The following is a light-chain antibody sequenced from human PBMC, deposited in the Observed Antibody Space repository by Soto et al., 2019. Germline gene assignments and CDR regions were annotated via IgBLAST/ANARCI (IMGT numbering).Light chain of an antibody. Sequence: EIVLTQSPGTLSLSPGERATLSCRASQSVSSSYLAWYQHKPGQAPRLLIYGASSRATGIPDRFSGSGSGTDFTLTISRLEPEEFAVYYCQQYGSSPHTVGQGTMLEIK. CDR3: QQYGSSPHT. J-gene: IGKJ2*01. V-gene: IGKV3-20*01. CDR2: GAS. CDR1: QSVSSSY.